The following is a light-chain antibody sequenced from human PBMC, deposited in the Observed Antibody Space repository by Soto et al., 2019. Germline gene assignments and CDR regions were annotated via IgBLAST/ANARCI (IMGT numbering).Light chain of an antibody. V-gene: IGKV3-20*01. CDR3: QQYGSSPVT. Sequence: GLSLSPGTLSLSPGERATLSCRASQSLSSSYLAWYQQKPGQAPRLLIYGTSIRATGIPDRFSGSGSGTDFTLTISRLEPEDFAVYYCQQYGSSPVTFGQGTKVDIK. J-gene: IGKJ1*01. CDR2: GTS. CDR1: QSLSSSY.